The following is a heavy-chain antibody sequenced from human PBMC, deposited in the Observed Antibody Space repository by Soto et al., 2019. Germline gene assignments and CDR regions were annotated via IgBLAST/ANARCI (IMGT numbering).Heavy chain of an antibody. D-gene: IGHD3-3*01. Sequence: QVQVVESGGGVVQPGRSLRLSCAASGFTFSSFGMHWVHQAPGKGLEWVSLIWYDGSKKSYGDSVKGGFTISRDNSRNTVYLQMNSLRADDTAVYYCARDASYYSLWSGYYPSRNGMDVWGQGTTVTVSS. CDR1: GFTFSSFG. J-gene: IGHJ6*02. CDR3: ARDASYYSLWSGYYPSRNGMDV. V-gene: IGHV3-33*01. CDR2: IWYDGSKK.